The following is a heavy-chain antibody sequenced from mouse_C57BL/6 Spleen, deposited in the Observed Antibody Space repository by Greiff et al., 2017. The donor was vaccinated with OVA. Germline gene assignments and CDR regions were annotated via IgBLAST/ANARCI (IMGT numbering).Heavy chain of an antibody. D-gene: IGHD2-5*01. CDR2: IYPGSGST. CDR3: ARSYSNYGYCDV. CDR1: GYTFTSYW. J-gene: IGHJ1*03. Sequence: QVQLQQPGAELVKPGASVKMSCKASGYTFTSYWITWVKQRPGQGLEWIGDIYPGSGSTNYNEKFKSKATLTVDTSSSTAYMQLSSLTSEDSAVYYCARSYSNYGYCDVWGTGTTVTVSS. V-gene: IGHV1-55*01.